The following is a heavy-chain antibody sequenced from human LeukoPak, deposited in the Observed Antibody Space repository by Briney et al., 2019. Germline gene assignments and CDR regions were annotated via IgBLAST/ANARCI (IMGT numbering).Heavy chain of an antibody. Sequence: ASVKVSCKASGYTFTGYYMHWVRQAPGQGLEWMGWINPNSGGTNYAQRFQGRVTMTRDTSISTAYMELSRLRSDDTAVYYCARDLGDSSGYHSPVGYWGQGTLVTVSS. V-gene: IGHV1-2*02. CDR2: INPNSGGT. D-gene: IGHD3-22*01. CDR3: ARDLGDSSGYHSPVGY. CDR1: GYTFTGYY. J-gene: IGHJ4*02.